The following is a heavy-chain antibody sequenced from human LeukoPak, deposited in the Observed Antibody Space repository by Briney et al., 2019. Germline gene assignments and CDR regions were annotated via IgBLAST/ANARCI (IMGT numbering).Heavy chain of an antibody. J-gene: IGHJ4*02. V-gene: IGHV1-46*02. Sequence: ASVKVSCKASGYTFNNYYIHWVRQAPGKGLEWMGVNNPSGGRTTYAQKFQGRVTMTRDTSTSTAYMDLSSLRSDDTAVYYCARVPPSAHQMLSSDYWGQGTQVTVSS. CDR2: NNPSGGRT. CDR1: GYTFNNYY. CDR3: ARVPPSAHQMLSSDY. D-gene: IGHD2-2*01.